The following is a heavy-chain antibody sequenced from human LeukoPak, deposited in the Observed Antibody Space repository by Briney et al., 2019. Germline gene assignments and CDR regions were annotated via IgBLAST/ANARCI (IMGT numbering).Heavy chain of an antibody. CDR1: GFIFSSYW. CDR3: ARDRGASLDAFDI. V-gene: IGHV3-7*01. D-gene: IGHD3-10*01. Sequence: PGGSLRLSCAASGFIFSSYWMSWVRQAPGKGLEWVANIKQNGSEKYYVDSVKGRFTISRDNAKNSLYLQMNSLRAEDTAVYYCARDRGASLDAFDIWGQGTMVTVSS. J-gene: IGHJ3*02. CDR2: IKQNGSEK.